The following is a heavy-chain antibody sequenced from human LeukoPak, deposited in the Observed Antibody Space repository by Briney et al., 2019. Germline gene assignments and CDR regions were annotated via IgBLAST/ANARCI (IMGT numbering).Heavy chain of an antibody. CDR1: GYSISSGYY. CDR2: IYHSGST. CDR3: ARIAVVVVPAAMYMDV. D-gene: IGHD2-2*01. V-gene: IGHV4-38-2*02. J-gene: IGHJ6*03. Sequence: SETLSLTCTVSGYSISSGYYWGWIRQPPGKGLEWIGIIYHSGSTYYNPSLKSRVTISVDTSKNQFSLKLSSVTAADTAVYYCARIAVVVVPAAMYMDVWGKGTTVTVSS.